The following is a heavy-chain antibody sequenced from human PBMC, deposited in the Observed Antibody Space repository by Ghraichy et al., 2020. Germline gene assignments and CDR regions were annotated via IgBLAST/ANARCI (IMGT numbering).Heavy chain of an antibody. Sequence: SVKVSCKASGGTFSSYAISWVRQAPGQGLEWMGRIIPILGIANYAQKFQGRVTITADKSTSTAYMELSSLRSEDTAVYYCARDRDTRRRGAFDIWGQGTMVTVSS. J-gene: IGHJ3*02. CDR2: IIPILGIA. D-gene: IGHD5-18*01. CDR3: ARDRDTRRRGAFDI. CDR1: GGTFSSYA. V-gene: IGHV1-69*04.